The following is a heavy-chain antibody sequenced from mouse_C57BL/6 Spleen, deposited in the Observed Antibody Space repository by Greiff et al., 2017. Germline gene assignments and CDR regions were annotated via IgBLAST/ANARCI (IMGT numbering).Heavy chain of an antibody. CDR2: ICTGGGT. J-gene: IGHJ3*01. D-gene: IGHD2-4*01. CDR3: ATQHIYDYPAY. CDR1: GFSLTSYA. V-gene: IGHV2-9-1*01. Sequence: QVQLQQSGPGLVAPSQSLSITCTVSGFSLTSYAISWVRQPPGKGLEWLGVICTGGGTNYNSAPKSRLSISKANSKSQVFLKMNSLQTDDTARYYCATQHIYDYPAYWGQGTLVTVSA.